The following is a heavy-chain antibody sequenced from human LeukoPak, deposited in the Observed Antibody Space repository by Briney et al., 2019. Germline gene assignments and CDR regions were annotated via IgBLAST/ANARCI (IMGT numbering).Heavy chain of an antibody. CDR2: IYYSGST. CDR1: GGSISSSSYY. CDR3: ARHRLNDYYGSGSYLAENWFDP. Sequence: SETLSLTCTVSGGSISSSSYYWGWIRQPPGKGLEWIGSIYYSGSTYYNPSLKSRVTISVDTSKNQFSLKLSSVTAADTAVYYCARHRLNDYYGSGSYLAENWFDPWGQGTLVTVSS. V-gene: IGHV4-39*01. D-gene: IGHD3-10*01. J-gene: IGHJ5*02.